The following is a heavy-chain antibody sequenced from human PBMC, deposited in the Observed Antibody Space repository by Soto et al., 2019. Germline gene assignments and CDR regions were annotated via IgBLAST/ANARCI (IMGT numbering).Heavy chain of an antibody. V-gene: IGHV5-10-1*01. D-gene: IGHD1-26*01. CDR3: ARSGSYFEWFDP. J-gene: IGHJ5*02. Sequence: GESLKISCXGSGYSFTSYWISWVRQMPGKGLEWMGRIDPSDSYTNYSPSFQGHVTISADKSISTAYLQWSSLKASDTAMYYCARSGSYFEWFDPWGQGTLVTVSS. CDR1: GYSFTSYW. CDR2: IDPSDSYT.